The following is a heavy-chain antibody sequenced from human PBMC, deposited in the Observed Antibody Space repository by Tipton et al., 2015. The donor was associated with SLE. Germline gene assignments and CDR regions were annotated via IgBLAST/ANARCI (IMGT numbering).Heavy chain of an antibody. CDR3: VRVGVVVDFDY. D-gene: IGHD2-15*01. V-gene: IGHV3-21*01. CDR2: ISSSSSYI. Sequence: QLVQSGGDFVQPGGSLILSCATSGFTFSSYWMHWVRQAPGKGLEWVSSISSSSSYIYYADSVKGRFTISRDNAKNSLYLQMNSLRAEDTAVYYCVRVGVVVDFDYWGQGTLVTVSS. CDR1: GFTFSSYW. J-gene: IGHJ4*02.